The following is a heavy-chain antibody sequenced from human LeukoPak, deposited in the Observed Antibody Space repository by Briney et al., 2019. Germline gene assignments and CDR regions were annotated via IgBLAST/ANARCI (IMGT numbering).Heavy chain of an antibody. V-gene: IGHV1-69*04. Sequence: SVKVSCKASGGTFSSYAISWVRQAPGQGREWMGRIIPILGIANYAQKFQGRVTITADKSTSTAYMELSSLRSEDPAVYYCARQTTVVTPFDYWGQGTLVTVSS. CDR3: ARQTTVVTPFDY. CDR1: GGTFSSYA. CDR2: IIPILGIA. J-gene: IGHJ4*02. D-gene: IGHD4-23*01.